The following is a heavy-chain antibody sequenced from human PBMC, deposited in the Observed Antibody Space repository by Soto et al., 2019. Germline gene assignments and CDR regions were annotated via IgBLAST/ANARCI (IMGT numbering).Heavy chain of an antibody. J-gene: IGHJ6*02. CDR1: GYTFTSYC. CDR2: ISAYNGNT. CDR3: ARDLPPSLWMADYGMDV. V-gene: IGHV1-18*01. D-gene: IGHD3-3*01. Sequence: ASVKVSCKASGYTFTSYCISWVRQAPGQGLEWMGWISAYNGNTNYAQKLQGRVTMTTDTSTSTAYMELRSLRSDDTAVYYCARDLPPSLWMADYGMDVWGQGTTVTVSS.